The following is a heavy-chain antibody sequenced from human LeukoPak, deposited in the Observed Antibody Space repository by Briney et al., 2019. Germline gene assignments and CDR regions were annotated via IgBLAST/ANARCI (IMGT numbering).Heavy chain of an antibody. J-gene: IGHJ6*02. CDR2: IYSSGST. Sequence: PSETLSLTCTVSGGSISSSYYYWGWIRQPPGKGLEWIGSIYSSGSTYYNPSLKSRVTISVDTSKNQFSLKLTSVTAADTAVYYCATHQGQQLVLAPYGMDVWGQGTTVTVSS. D-gene: IGHD6-13*01. CDR3: ATHQGQQLVLAPYGMDV. CDR1: GGSISSSYYY. V-gene: IGHV4-39*01.